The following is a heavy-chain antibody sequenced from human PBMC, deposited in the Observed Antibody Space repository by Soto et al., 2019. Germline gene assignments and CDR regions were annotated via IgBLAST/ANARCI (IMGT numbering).Heavy chain of an antibody. CDR1: GGSISSGDYY. CDR2: IYYSGST. CDR3: ASERPDGCTLDP. J-gene: IGHJ5*02. D-gene: IGHD6-19*01. Sequence: QVQLQESGPGLVKPSQTLSLTCTVSGGSISSGDYYCGWIRQPPGKDLEWIGYIYYSGSTYYGPSPEGRVTLSVDTSKTQFALRLSAVTAADPAVYYCASERPDGCTLDPWGQGTLVTVSS. V-gene: IGHV4-30-4*01.